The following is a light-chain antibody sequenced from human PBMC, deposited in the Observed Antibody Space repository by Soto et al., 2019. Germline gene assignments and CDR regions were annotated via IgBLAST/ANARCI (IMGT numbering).Light chain of an antibody. CDR3: QQSYNWPWT. CDR2: RAS. Sequence: EIVLTQSPATLSVSPGERATLSCRASQSISTNLAWFLQKPGQAPRLLISRASTRATGIPARFSGSGSGTEFTLTISSLQSEDFAVYYCQQSYNWPWTVGQGTKVDSK. CDR1: QSISTN. J-gene: IGKJ1*01. V-gene: IGKV3-15*01.